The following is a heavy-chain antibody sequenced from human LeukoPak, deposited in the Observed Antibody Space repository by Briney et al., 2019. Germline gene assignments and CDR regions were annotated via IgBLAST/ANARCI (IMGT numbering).Heavy chain of an antibody. CDR3: ARLYYYDSRLAFDI. CDR1: GGSISSYY. D-gene: IGHD3-22*01. V-gene: IGHV4-59*01. J-gene: IGHJ3*02. Sequence: SSETLSLTCTVSGGSISSYYWSWIRQAPGKGLEWIGYIYYSGSTNYNPSLKSRVTISVDTSKNQFSLKLSSVTAADTAVYYCARLYYYDSRLAFDIWGQGTMVTVSS. CDR2: IYYSGST.